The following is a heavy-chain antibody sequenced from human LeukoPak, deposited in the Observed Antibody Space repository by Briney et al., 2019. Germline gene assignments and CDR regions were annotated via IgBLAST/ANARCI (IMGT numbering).Heavy chain of an antibody. CDR1: GCTFSSYA. CDR3: ETAYDILTGYPGGYNWFDP. Sequence: GGSLRLSCAASGCTFSSYAMSWVRQAPGKGLEWVSAISGSGGSTYYADSVKGRFTISRDNSKNTLYLQMNSLRAEDTAVYKRETAYDILTGYPGGYNWFDPWGQGTLVTVSS. CDR2: ISGSGGST. D-gene: IGHD3-9*01. V-gene: IGHV3-23*01. J-gene: IGHJ5*02.